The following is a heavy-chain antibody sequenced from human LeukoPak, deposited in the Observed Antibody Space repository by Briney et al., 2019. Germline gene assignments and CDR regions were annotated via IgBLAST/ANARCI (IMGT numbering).Heavy chain of an antibody. CDR2: IYSGGST. D-gene: IGHD6-19*01. CDR3: ARYVTGWSSAFDM. CDR1: GGSISSGDYY. V-gene: IGHV3-66*01. J-gene: IGHJ3*02. Sequence: LSLTCTVSGGSISSGDYYWSWVRQAPGKGLEWVSLIYSGGSTYYPDSVRGRFTISRDNSQNTLHLQMNSLRAEDTAIYYCARYVTGWSSAFDMWGQGTMVTVSS.